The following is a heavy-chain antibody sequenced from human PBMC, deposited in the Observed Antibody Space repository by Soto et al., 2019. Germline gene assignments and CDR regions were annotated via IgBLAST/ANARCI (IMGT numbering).Heavy chain of an antibody. D-gene: IGHD6-19*01. V-gene: IGHV3-30-3*01. CDR3: ARDGLI. CDR2: ISYDGSNK. J-gene: IGHJ3*02. CDR1: GFTFSSYA. Sequence: QVQLVESGGGVVQPGRSLRLSCAASGFTFSSYAMHWVRQAPGKGLEWVAVISYDGSNKYYADSVKGRFTISRDNSKNTLYLQMNSLRAEDTAVYYGARDGLIWGQGTMVTFSS.